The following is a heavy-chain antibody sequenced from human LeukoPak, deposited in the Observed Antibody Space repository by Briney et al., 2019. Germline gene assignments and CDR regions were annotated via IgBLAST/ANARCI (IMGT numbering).Heavy chain of an antibody. Sequence: PGGSLRLSCAASGFTFRSYSMNCDRHAPGKGREWDSSISSISSYIYYADSVKGRFTISRDNAKNSLYLQMNSLRAEDTAVYYCARARRTHSSSWPKSFDPWGQGTLVTVSS. CDR1: GFTFRSYS. D-gene: IGHD6-13*01. CDR3: ARARRTHSSSWPKSFDP. CDR2: ISSISSYI. V-gene: IGHV3-21*01. J-gene: IGHJ5*02.